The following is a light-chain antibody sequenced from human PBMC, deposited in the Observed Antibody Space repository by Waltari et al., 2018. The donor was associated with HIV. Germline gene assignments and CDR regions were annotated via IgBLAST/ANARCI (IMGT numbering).Light chain of an antibody. CDR3: AAWDDSLNSFV. V-gene: IGLV1-47*01. CDR2: RNN. Sequence: QSVLTQPPSESATPGQRVTISRSGGRSNTGSNYVYWYQQIPGTAPKLLIYRNNQRPSRVPDRFSGSKSGTSASLAISGLQSEDEADYYCAAWDDSLNSFVFGTGTRVTVL. J-gene: IGLJ1*01. CDR1: RSNTGSNY.